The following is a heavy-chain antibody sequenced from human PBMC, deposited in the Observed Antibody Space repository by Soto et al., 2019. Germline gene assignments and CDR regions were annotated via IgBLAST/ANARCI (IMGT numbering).Heavy chain of an antibody. CDR3: ATGGARRGMYSSSSGLDY. CDR1: GYTLTELS. Sequence: QVQLVQSGAEVKKPGASVKVSCKVSGYTLTELSMHWVRQAPGKGLEWMGGFDPEDGETIYAQKFQGRVTMTEDTSTDTAYMELSSLRSEDTAVYYCATGGARRGMYSSSSGLDYWGQGTLVTVSS. V-gene: IGHV1-24*01. D-gene: IGHD6-6*01. J-gene: IGHJ4*02. CDR2: FDPEDGET.